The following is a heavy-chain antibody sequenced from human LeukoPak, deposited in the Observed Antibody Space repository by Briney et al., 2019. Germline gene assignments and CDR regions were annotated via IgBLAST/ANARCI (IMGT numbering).Heavy chain of an antibody. D-gene: IGHD5-24*01. CDR1: GFTFSSYA. CDR3: AKDREMATITIAYYFDY. Sequence: GGSLRLSCAASGFTFSSYAMNWVRQAPGKGLEWVAAISGSGGSTYYADSVKGRFTISRENSKNTLYLQMNSLRAEDTAVYYYAKDREMATITIAYYFDYWGQGTLVTVSS. J-gene: IGHJ4*02. CDR2: ISGSGGST. V-gene: IGHV3-23*01.